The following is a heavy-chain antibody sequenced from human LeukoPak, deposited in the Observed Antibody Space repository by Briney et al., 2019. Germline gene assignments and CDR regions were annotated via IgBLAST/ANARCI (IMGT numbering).Heavy chain of an antibody. D-gene: IGHD3-22*01. V-gene: IGHV4-34*01. CDR3: ARTFSSGYGY. CDR2: INHSGST. J-gene: IGHJ4*02. Sequence: SETLSLTCTVYGGSFSGYYWSWIRQPPGRGLEWIGEINHSGSTNYNPSLKSRVTISVDTSKNQFSLKLSSVTAADTAVYYCARTFSSGYGYWGQGTLVTVSS. CDR1: GGSFSGYY.